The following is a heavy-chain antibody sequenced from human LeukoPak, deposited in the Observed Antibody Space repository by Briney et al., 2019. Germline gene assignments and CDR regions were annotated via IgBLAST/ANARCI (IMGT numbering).Heavy chain of an antibody. CDR2: IYTSGST. J-gene: IGHJ4*02. D-gene: IGHD6-19*01. V-gene: IGHV4-4*09. CDR1: GVSISSYY. CDR3: ARHRGSGWYDY. Sequence: SETLSLTCTVSGVSISSYYWSWLRQPPGKGLEWIGYIYTSGSTNYNPSLKSRVTISVDTSKNQFSLKLSSVTAADTAVYYCARHRGSGWYDYWGQGTLVTVSS.